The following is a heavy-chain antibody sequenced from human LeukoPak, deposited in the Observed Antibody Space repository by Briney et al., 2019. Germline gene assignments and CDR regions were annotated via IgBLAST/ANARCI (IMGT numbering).Heavy chain of an antibody. CDR1: GDSVSSNGVA. Sequence: SQTLSLTCAISGDSVSSNGVAWNWTRQSPSRGLEWLGRTYYGSKWNNDYALSVKSRITINPDTSKNQFSLQLNSVTPEDTAVYYCTGGRNSAFDYWGQGTLVTVSS. D-gene: IGHD1-14*01. CDR3: TGGRNSAFDY. V-gene: IGHV6-1*01. J-gene: IGHJ4*02. CDR2: TYYGSKWNN.